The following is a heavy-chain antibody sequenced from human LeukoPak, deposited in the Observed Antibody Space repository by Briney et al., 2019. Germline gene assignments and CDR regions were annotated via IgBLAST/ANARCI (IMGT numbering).Heavy chain of an antibody. CDR3: AKWTGYEYSSSSNWFDP. CDR2: ISGSGGST. Sequence: PGGSLRLSCAASGFTFSSYAMSWVRQAPGKGLEWVSAISGSGGSTYYADSVKGRFTISRVNSKNTLYLQMNSLRAEDTAVYYCAKWTGYEYSSSSNWFDPWGQGTLVTVSS. D-gene: IGHD6-6*01. CDR1: GFTFSSYA. J-gene: IGHJ5*02. V-gene: IGHV3-23*01.